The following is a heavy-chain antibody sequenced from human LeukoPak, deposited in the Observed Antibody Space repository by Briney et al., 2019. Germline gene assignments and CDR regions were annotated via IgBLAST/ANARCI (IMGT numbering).Heavy chain of an antibody. V-gene: IGHV4-39*01. CDR3: ARHVRQQLPPKAFDY. J-gene: IGHJ4*02. Sequence: SETLSLTCTVSGGSISSGIYYWGWIRQPPGKGLEWIGSIYYSGNAYYNPSLKSRVTISVDTSKNQLSLKLNSVTAADTAVYYCARHVRQQLPPKAFDYWGQGTLVTVSS. CDR2: IYYSGNA. CDR1: GGSISSGIYY. D-gene: IGHD6-13*01.